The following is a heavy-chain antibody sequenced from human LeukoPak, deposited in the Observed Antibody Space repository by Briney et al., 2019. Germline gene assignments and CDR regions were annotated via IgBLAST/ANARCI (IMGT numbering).Heavy chain of an antibody. CDR3: ASSQRITISRGAFDI. D-gene: IGHD3-3*01. Sequence: PSETLSLTCAVYGGSFSGYYWSWIRQPPGKGLEWIGEINHSGSTNYNPSLKSRVTISVDTSKNQFSLKLSSVTAADTAVYYCASSQRITISRGAFDIWGQGTMVTVSS. V-gene: IGHV4-34*01. J-gene: IGHJ3*02. CDR2: INHSGST. CDR1: GGSFSGYY.